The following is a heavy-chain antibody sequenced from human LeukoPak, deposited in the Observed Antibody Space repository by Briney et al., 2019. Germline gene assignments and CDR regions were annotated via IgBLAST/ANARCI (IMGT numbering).Heavy chain of an antibody. J-gene: IGHJ5*02. Sequence: PSETLSLTCAVSGGSFSSSNWWSWVRPPPGKGLEGIGEIYHSGSTNYNESLKRRVTISRDNSKNKFSLKLDAVTAADTAVYYCARVYDSRASSWGQGTLVTVSS. D-gene: IGHD3-22*01. V-gene: IGHV4-4*02. CDR3: ARVYDSRASS. CDR2: IYHSGST. CDR1: GGSFSSSNW.